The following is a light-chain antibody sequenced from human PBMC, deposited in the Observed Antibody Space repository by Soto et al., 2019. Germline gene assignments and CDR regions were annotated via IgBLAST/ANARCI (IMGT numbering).Light chain of an antibody. CDR3: SSFTASNTEV. CDR2: DIS. V-gene: IGLV2-14*01. Sequence: QSVLTQPASVSGSPGQSTTISCTGTSSDVGGYDYVSWYQQHPGKAPKLMIYDISNRPSGVSDRFSGSKSANTASLTISGLQAEDEADYYCSSFTASNTEVFGGGTKLTVL. J-gene: IGLJ2*01. CDR1: SSDVGGYDY.